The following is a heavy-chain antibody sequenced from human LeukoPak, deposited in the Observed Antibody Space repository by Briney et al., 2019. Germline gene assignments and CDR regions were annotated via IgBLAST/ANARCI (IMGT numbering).Heavy chain of an antibody. CDR1: GFTFSNFA. CDR2: ISYDGSRK. V-gene: IGHV3-30*02. D-gene: IGHD5-18*01. Sequence: GGSLRLSCATPGFTFSNFAMHWVRLAPGKGLHWVSFISYDGSRKYYVDSVKGRFTISRDSSNSTVYLDMNSLGPEDTAVYFCARDHSYGYAYSFDFWGRGNLVTVSS. CDR3: ARDHSYGYAYSFDF. J-gene: IGHJ4*02.